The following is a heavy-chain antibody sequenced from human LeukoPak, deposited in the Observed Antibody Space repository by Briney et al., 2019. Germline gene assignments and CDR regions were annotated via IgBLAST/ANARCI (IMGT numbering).Heavy chain of an antibody. CDR2: IYTSGST. J-gene: IGHJ4*02. D-gene: IGHD6-19*01. V-gene: IGHV4-4*07. CDR1: GGSISSYY. Sequence: PSETLSLTCTVSGGSISSYYWSWIRQPAGKGLEWIGRIYTSGSTNYNPSLKGRVTMSVDTSKNQFSLKLSSVTAADTAVYYCARVRDSSGWTIIDYWGQGTLVTVSS. CDR3: ARVRDSSGWTIIDY.